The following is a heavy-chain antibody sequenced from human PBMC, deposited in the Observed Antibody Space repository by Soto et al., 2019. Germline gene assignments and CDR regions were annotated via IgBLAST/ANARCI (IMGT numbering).Heavy chain of an antibody. J-gene: IGHJ4*02. CDR1: GFTFSSYG. Sequence: QVQLVESGGGVVQPGRSLRLSCAASGFTFSSYGMHWVRQAPGKGLEWGAVISYDGSNKYYADSVKGRFTISRDNSTNTLYLQMNSLRAEDTAVYYCAKTVDYWGQGTLVTVSS. V-gene: IGHV3-30*18. CDR3: AKTVDY. CDR2: ISYDGSNK.